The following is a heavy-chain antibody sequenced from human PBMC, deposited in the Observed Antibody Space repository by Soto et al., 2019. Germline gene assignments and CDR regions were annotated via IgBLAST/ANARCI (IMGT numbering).Heavy chain of an antibody. V-gene: IGHV3-30-3*01. CDR3: ARPLVPAANSLFLHY. J-gene: IGHJ4*02. CDR1: GFIFSSYA. CDR2: ISYDGSKQ. Sequence: QVQLVESGGGVVQPGRSLRLSCAVSGFIFSSYALHWVRQAPGKGLEWVALISYDGSKQYYADSVKGRFTISRDNSKNTLYLQMNGLRAEDTAVYFCARPLVPAANSLFLHYWGQGTLVTVSS. D-gene: IGHD2-2*01.